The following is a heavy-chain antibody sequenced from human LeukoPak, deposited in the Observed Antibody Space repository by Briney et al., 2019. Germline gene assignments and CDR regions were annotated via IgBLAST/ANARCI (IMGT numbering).Heavy chain of an antibody. CDR1: GFTFSSYE. D-gene: IGHD5-18*01. Sequence: PGGSLRLSCAASGFTFSSYEMNWVRQAPGKGLEWVSYISSSGSTIYYADSVKGRFTISRDNAKNSLYLRMNSLRAEDTAVYYCARERPRYSYGYYYYGMDVWGQGTTVTVSS. J-gene: IGHJ6*02. CDR2: ISSSGSTI. V-gene: IGHV3-48*03. CDR3: ARERPRYSYGYYYYGMDV.